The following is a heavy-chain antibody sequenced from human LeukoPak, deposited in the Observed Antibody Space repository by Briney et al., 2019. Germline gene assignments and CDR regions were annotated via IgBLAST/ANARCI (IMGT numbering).Heavy chain of an antibody. Sequence: GGSLRLSCAASGFTFSSYGMHWVRQAPGKGLEWVAVISYDGSNKYYADSVKGRFTISRDNAKNSLYLQMNSLRAEDTAVYYCARVLSPGYSSSWYYYYMDVWGKGTTVTVSS. J-gene: IGHJ6*03. V-gene: IGHV3-30*03. D-gene: IGHD6-13*01. CDR3: ARVLSPGYSSSWYYYYMDV. CDR2: ISYDGSNK. CDR1: GFTFSSYG.